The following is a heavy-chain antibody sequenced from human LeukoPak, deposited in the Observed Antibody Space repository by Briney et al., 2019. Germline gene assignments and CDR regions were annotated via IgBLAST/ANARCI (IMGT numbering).Heavy chain of an antibody. D-gene: IGHD5-12*01. CDR3: TTAYIAATKDFDY. CDR1: GFTFSSYS. Sequence: PGGSLRLSCAASGFTFSSYSMNWVRQAPGKGLEWVGRIKSKTDGGTTDYAASVKGRFTISRDDSKNTLYLQMNSLKTEDTAVYYCTTAYIAATKDFDYWGQGTLVSVSS. J-gene: IGHJ4*02. CDR2: IKSKTDGGTT. V-gene: IGHV3-15*01.